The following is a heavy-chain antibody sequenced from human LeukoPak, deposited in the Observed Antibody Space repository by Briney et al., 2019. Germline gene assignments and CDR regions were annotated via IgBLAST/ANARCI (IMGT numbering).Heavy chain of an antibody. CDR1: EFTFSDYD. CDR2: ISIRGSYT. V-gene: IGHV3-21*03. Sequence: GGSLRLSCAASEFTFSDYDMHWVRQAPGKGLEWVSSISIRGSYTFYADSMKDRFTISRDNAKNSLYLLIKSLRAEDTAVYYCEREFSGTGDKSVDYWGQGTLVTVSS. J-gene: IGHJ4*02. CDR3: EREFSGTGDKSVDY. D-gene: IGHD1-26*01.